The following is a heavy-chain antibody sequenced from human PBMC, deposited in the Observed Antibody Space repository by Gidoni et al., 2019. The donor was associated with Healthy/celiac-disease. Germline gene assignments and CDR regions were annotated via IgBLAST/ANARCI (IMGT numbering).Heavy chain of an antibody. D-gene: IGHD2-15*01. CDR3: TRPVWGYCSGGSCHKDY. V-gene: IGHV3-73*02. CDR1: GFTFSVSA. CDR2: IRSKANSYAT. Sequence: EVQLVESGGGLVQPGGSLTLSCAASGFTFSVSAMHWVRQASGKGLEWVGRIRSKANSYATAYAASVKGRFTISRDDSKNTAYLQMNSLKTEDTAVYYCTRPVWGYCSGGSCHKDYWGQGTLVTVSS. J-gene: IGHJ4*02.